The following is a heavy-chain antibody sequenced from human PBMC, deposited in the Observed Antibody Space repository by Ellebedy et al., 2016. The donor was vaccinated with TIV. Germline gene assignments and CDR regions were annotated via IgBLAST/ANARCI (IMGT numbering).Heavy chain of an antibody. D-gene: IGHD6-19*01. CDR3: AKRYGSGSYSFDF. J-gene: IGHJ4*02. V-gene: IGHV1-18*01. Sequence: ASVKVSCKASGGTFSSNAISWVRQAPGQGLEWMGWISASNGDTSYLQKLQGRVSMTTDTSTRTAYMELSSLRSEDTAVYYCAKRYGSGSYSFDFWGQGTLVTVSS. CDR2: ISASNGDT. CDR1: GGTFSSNA.